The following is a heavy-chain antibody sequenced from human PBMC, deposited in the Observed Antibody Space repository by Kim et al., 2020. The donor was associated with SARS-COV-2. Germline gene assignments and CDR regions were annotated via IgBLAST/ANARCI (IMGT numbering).Heavy chain of an antibody. D-gene: IGHD1-26*01. CDR3: TRDIGGRYAY. V-gene: IGHV3-74*01. J-gene: IGHJ4*02. Sequence: RITNHADSVKGRFTVSRDHAKNTLYLQMNSLRAEDTALYFCTRDIGGRYAYWGQGTLVTVSS. CDR2: RIT.